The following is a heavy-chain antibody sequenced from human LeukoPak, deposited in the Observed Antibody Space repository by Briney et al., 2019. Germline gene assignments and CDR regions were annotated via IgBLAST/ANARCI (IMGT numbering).Heavy chain of an antibody. CDR1: GFTFSSYA. J-gene: IGHJ4*02. D-gene: IGHD2-15*01. CDR3: AKDLVRNSVHIVVVVAARASFDY. V-gene: IGHV3-23*01. Sequence: GGSLRLSCAASGFTFSSYAMSWVRQAPGKGLEWVSGISGSGGSTYYADSVKGRFTISRDNSKNTLYLQMNSLRAEDTAVYYCAKDLVRNSVHIVVVVAARASFDYWGQGTLVTVSS. CDR2: ISGSGGST.